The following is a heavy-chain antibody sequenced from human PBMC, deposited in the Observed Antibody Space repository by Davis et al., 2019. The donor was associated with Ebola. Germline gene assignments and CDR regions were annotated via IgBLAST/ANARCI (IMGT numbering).Heavy chain of an antibody. V-gene: IGHV3-48*04. CDR2: ISSSSSTI. J-gene: IGHJ4*02. Sequence: GESLKISCAASGFTFSSYSMNWVRQAPGKGLEWVSYISSSSSTIYYADSVKGRFTISRDNAKNSLYLQMNSLRAEDTAVYYCATRGWYFDYWGQGTLVTVSS. CDR1: GFTFSSYS. D-gene: IGHD6-19*01. CDR3: ATRGWYFDY.